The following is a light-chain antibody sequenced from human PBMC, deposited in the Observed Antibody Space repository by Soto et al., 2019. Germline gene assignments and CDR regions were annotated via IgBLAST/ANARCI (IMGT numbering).Light chain of an antibody. CDR2: DNT. J-gene: IGLJ1*01. CDR3: QSYDTSLYV. V-gene: IGLV1-40*01. CDR1: SSNIGAGYD. Sequence: QSVLTQPPSVSGAPGQRVTISCTGSSSNIGAGYDVHWYQQLPGTAPKLLIYDNTNRPSGVPDRFSGSKSGTSASLAITGLQAEDEADYYCQSYDTSLYVFXTGTKVTVL.